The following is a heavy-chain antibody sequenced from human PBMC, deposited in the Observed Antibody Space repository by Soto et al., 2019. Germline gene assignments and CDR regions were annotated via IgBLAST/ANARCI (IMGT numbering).Heavy chain of an antibody. V-gene: IGHV2-5*02. CDR3: AHRVLRTVFGLVTTTAIYFDF. D-gene: IGHD3-3*01. Sequence: QITLNESGPTVVRPTETLTLTCRFSGFSLTTSGVGVGWVRQSPGKAPEWLALIYWDDDKRYSESLKSRLTNNKDTSKNQVVLTVANLDTTDTATYYCAHRVLRTVFGLVTTTAIYFDFWGQGTPVAVSS. J-gene: IGHJ4*02. CDR2: IYWDDDK. CDR1: GFSLTTSGVG.